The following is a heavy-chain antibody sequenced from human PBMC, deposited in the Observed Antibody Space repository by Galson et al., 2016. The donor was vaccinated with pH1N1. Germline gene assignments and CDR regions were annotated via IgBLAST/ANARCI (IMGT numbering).Heavy chain of an antibody. D-gene: IGHD3-16*01. CDR3: AHREVMITNAFDF. Sequence: PALVKPTQTFTLTCNFSGFSVSSSGMGVGWIRQPPGKALEWLAVIYWDDDKRYSPSLKSRLTITKDTSKNQVVLKMTNMDPADTATYYCAHREVMITNAFDFWGQGTMVTVSS. CDR1: GFSVSSSGMG. CDR2: IYWDDDK. J-gene: IGHJ3*01. V-gene: IGHV2-5*02.